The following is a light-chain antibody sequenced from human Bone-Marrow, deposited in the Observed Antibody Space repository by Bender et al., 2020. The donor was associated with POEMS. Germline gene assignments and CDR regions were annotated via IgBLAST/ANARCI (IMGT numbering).Light chain of an antibody. CDR2: DNR. Sequence: QSVLTQPPSVSAAPGQKVTISCSGSSSNIGNNWVSWYQQVPGKAPKLLIFDNRDRPSGIPDRFTGSQSDTSATLDITRLQSGDEDDYYCGTWDSSLKTWVFGGGTKLTVL. CDR1: SSNIGNNW. V-gene: IGLV1-51*01. J-gene: IGLJ3*02. CDR3: GTWDSSLKTWV.